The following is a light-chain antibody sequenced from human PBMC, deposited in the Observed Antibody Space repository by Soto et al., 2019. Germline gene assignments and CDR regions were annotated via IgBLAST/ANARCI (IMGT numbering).Light chain of an antibody. CDR3: QQYHYYPWT. V-gene: IGKV1-5*03. J-gene: IGKJ1*01. Sequence: DIQMTQSPSTLSASVGDRVTITCRASQSISSWLAWYQQKPGKAPILLIYKASSLESGVPSRFSGSGSGTEFTLTISSLQHDDFETYYCQQYHYYPWTLGQGTKVDIK. CDR2: KAS. CDR1: QSISSW.